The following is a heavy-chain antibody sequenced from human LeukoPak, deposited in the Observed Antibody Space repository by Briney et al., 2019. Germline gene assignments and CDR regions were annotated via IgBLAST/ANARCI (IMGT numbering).Heavy chain of an antibody. D-gene: IGHD2-15*01. CDR3: ARDHSDCRGLSCLLHHD. V-gene: IGHV3-23*01. Sequence: PGGSLRLSCTASGFAFGDYAMTWVRQAPGKGLEWVSAITSTGRTTWSADSVEGRFTTSRDNSKNTLYLQMNSLRAEDTATYYCARDHSDCRGLSCLLHHDWGQGTLSPSPQ. J-gene: IGHJ4*02. CDR1: GFAFGDYA. CDR2: ITSTGRTT.